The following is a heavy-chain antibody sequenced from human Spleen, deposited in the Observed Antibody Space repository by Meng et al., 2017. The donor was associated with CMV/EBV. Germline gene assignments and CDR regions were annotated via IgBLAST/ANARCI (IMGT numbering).Heavy chain of an antibody. J-gene: IGHJ4*02. Sequence: GESLKISCAASGFTFSSYSMNWVRQAPGKGLEWVSSISSSGAYTYYPESVKGRFTISRDNAKNSVSLQMNSLRAEETAMYFCARDNNWGPDYWGQGTLVTVSS. CDR1: GFTFSSYS. CDR2: ISSSGAYT. V-gene: IGHV3-21*01. CDR3: ARDNNWGPDY. D-gene: IGHD7-27*01.